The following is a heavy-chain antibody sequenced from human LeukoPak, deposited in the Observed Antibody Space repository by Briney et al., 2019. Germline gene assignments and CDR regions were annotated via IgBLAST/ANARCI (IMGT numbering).Heavy chain of an antibody. V-gene: IGHV4-4*07. D-gene: IGHD6-13*01. CDR1: GGSISSYY. CDR3: ARDGYSSSWYPPYFDY. J-gene: IGHJ4*02. CDR2: IYTSGST. Sequence: SETLSLTCTVSGGSISSYYWSWIRQPAGKGLEWIGRIYTSGSTNYNPSLKSRVTMSVDTSKNQFSLKLSSVTAADTAVYYRARDGYSSSWYPPYFDYWGQGTLVTVSS.